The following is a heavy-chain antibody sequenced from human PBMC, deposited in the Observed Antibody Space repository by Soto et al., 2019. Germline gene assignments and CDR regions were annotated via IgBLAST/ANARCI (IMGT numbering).Heavy chain of an antibody. Sequence: SVKVSCKASGGTFSSYTISWVRQAPGQGLEWMGRIIPILGIANYAQKFQGRVTITADKSTSTAYMELSSLRSEDTAVYYCARESDGGTHAFDIWGQGTMVTVSS. D-gene: IGHD3-16*01. V-gene: IGHV1-69*04. CDR2: IIPILGIA. CDR3: ARESDGGTHAFDI. J-gene: IGHJ3*02. CDR1: GGTFSSYT.